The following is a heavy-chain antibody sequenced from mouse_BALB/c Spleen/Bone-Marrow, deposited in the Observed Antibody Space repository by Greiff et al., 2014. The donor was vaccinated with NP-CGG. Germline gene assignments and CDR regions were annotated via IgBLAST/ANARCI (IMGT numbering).Heavy chain of an antibody. CDR3: AKNLRGNYVRAMDY. D-gene: IGHD2-1*01. V-gene: IGHV2-5*01. Sequence: VQVKESGPGLVQPSQSLSITCTVSGFSLTSYGVHWVRQSPGKGLEWLGVIWRGGSTDYNAAFMSRLSITKDNSKSQVFLKMNSLQADDTAIYYCAKNLRGNYVRAMDYWGQGTSVTVSS. CDR1: GFSLTSYG. J-gene: IGHJ4*01. CDR2: IWRGGST.